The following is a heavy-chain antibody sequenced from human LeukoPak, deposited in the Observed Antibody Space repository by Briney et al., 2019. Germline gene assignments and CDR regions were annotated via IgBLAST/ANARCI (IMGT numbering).Heavy chain of an antibody. CDR2: IYTSGST. CDR3: ARLRRGSYGTLGGGYFDY. Sequence: PSETLSLTCTVSGGSISSGSYYWSWIRQPAGKGLEWIVRIYTSGSTNYNPSLKSRVTISVDTSKNQFSLKLSSVTAADTAVYYCARLRRGSYGTLGGGYFDYWGQGTLVTVSS. CDR1: GGSISSGSYY. D-gene: IGHD5-18*01. V-gene: IGHV4-61*02. J-gene: IGHJ4*02.